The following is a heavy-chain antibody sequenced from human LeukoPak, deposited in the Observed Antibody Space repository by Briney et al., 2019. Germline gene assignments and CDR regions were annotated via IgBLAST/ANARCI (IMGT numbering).Heavy chain of an antibody. CDR2: ISAYNGNT. CDR1: GYNFISYG. Sequence: GASVNVSCKASGYNFISYGVSWVRQAPGHELEGMGWISAYNGNTNFAQKVQGRVTMTTDTSTNTAYMELRSLRSDDTAVYYCARGRYSSSPPDYWGQGTLVTVSS. V-gene: IGHV1-18*01. D-gene: IGHD6-13*01. J-gene: IGHJ4*02. CDR3: ARGRYSSSPPDY.